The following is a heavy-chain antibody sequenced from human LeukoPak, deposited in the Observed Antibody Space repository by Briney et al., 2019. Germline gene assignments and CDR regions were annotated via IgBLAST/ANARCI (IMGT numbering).Heavy chain of an antibody. CDR2: IYYSGST. V-gene: IGHV4-31*03. Sequence: PSETLSLTCTDSAGSISSGGYYWSWIRQHPGKGLEWIGYIYYSGSTYYNPSLKSRVTISVDTSKNQFSLKLSSVTAADTAVYYCARDRGGAFDIWGQGTMVTVSS. J-gene: IGHJ3*02. CDR3: ARDRGGAFDI. CDR1: AGSISSGGYY. D-gene: IGHD2-15*01.